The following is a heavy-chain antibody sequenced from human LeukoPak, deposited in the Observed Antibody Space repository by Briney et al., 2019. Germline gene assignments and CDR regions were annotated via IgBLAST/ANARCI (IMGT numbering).Heavy chain of an antibody. CDR1: GFTFSSYG. CDR3: AKVGSSARYYYYYGMDV. D-gene: IGHD1-26*01. Sequence: GGSLRLSCAASGFTFSSYGMHWVRQAPGKGLEWVAVISYDGSNKYYADSVKGRFTISRDNPKNTLYLQMNSLRAEDTAVYYCAKVGSSARYYYYYGMDVWGQGTTVTVSS. J-gene: IGHJ6*02. V-gene: IGHV3-30*18. CDR2: ISYDGSNK.